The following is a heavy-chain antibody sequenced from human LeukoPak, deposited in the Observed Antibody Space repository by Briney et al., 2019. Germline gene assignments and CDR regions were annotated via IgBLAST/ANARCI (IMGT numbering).Heavy chain of an antibody. Sequence: ASVKVSCKASGYTFTSYAMHWVRQAPGQRLEWMGWINAGNGNTKYSQKFQGRVTITRDTSASTAYMELSSLRSEDMAVYYCARAEYYYDSSGYYDYWGQGTLVTVSS. CDR1: GYTFTSYA. D-gene: IGHD3-22*01. V-gene: IGHV1-3*01. J-gene: IGHJ4*02. CDR2: INAGNGNT. CDR3: ARAEYYYDSSGYYDY.